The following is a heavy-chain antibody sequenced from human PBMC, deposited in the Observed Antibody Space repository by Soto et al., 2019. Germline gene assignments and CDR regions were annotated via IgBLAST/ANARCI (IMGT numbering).Heavy chain of an antibody. Sequence: QVQLAESGGGVVQPGRSLRLSCAASGFTFSSYGMHWVRQAPGKGLEWVAVISYDGSNKYYADSVKGRFTISRDNSKNTLYLQMNSLRAEDTAVYYCAKDRLGHYYYYGMDVWGQGTTVTVSS. J-gene: IGHJ6*02. CDR3: AKDRLGHYYYYGMDV. D-gene: IGHD3-16*01. V-gene: IGHV3-30*18. CDR2: ISYDGSNK. CDR1: GFTFSSYG.